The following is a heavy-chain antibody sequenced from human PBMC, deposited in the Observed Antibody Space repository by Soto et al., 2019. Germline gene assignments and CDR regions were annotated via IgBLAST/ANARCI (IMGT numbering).Heavy chain of an antibody. CDR1: GGSISSSSYY. V-gene: IGHV4-39*01. CDR3: ARLFFQMAGIGRYYFDY. J-gene: IGHJ4*02. Sequence: SETLSLTCTVSGGSISSSSYYWGWIRQPPGKGLEWIGSIYYSGSTYYNPSLKSRVTISVDTSKNQFSLKLSSVTAADTAVYYCARLFFQMAGIGRYYFDYWGQGTLVTVSS. CDR2: IYYSGST. D-gene: IGHD6-19*01.